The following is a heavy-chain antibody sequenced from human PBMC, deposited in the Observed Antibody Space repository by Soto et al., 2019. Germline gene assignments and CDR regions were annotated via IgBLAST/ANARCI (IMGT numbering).Heavy chain of an antibody. V-gene: IGHV3-30*18. D-gene: IGHD4-17*01. CDR2: ISYDGSNK. J-gene: IGHJ6*02. CDR3: AKDRGPYGDPRTDPHYYYYGMDV. Sequence: AGGSLRLSCAASGFTFSSYGMHWVRQAPGKGLEWVAVISYDGSNKYYADSVKGRFTISRDNSKNTLYLQMNSLRAEDTAVYYCAKDRGPYGDPRTDPHYYYYGMDVWGQGTTVTVSS. CDR1: GFTFSSYG.